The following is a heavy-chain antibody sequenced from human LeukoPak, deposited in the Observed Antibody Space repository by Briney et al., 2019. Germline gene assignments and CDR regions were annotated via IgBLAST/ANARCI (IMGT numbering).Heavy chain of an antibody. J-gene: IGHJ4*02. CDR3: ARNLGRNYDS. CDR1: GFTFSDYS. CDR2: ISFNSSYR. V-gene: IGHV3-21*01. Sequence: GGSLRLSCAASGFTFSDYSMNWVRQAPGKGLEWVSSISFNSSYRNYADSVKGRFTVSRDNTENSLYLHMSNLRAEDTAVYYCARNLGRNYDSWGQGTLVTVSS.